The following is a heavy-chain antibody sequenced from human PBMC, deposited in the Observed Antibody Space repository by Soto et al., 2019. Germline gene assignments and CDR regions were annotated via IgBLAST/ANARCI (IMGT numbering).Heavy chain of an antibody. J-gene: IGHJ5*02. CDR2: ISYDERNK. V-gene: IGHV3-30*18. D-gene: IGHD3-3*01. CDR3: AKDGTALRFLEWLLYLDP. Sequence: GGSLRLSCAASEFTFGNYAMHWVRQAPGKGLEWVAVISYDERNKYYADSVEGRFTISRDNSKHTLYLQMDSLRAEDTAVYYCAKDGTALRFLEWLLYLDPWGQGTLVTVYS. CDR1: EFTFGNYA.